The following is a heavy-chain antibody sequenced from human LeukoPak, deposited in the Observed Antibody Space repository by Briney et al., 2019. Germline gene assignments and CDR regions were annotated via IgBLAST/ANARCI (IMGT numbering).Heavy chain of an antibody. D-gene: IGHD2-2*01. CDR3: ARLCTSTSCWKTDY. CDR2: ISAYNGNT. V-gene: IGHV1-18*01. CDR1: GYTFTSYG. J-gene: IGHJ4*02. Sequence: ASVKVSCKASGYTFTSYGISWVRQAPGQGLEWMGWISAYNGNTNYAQKLQGRVTMTTDTSTSTAYMELRSLRSDDTAVYYCARLCTSTSCWKTDYWGQGTLVTVSS.